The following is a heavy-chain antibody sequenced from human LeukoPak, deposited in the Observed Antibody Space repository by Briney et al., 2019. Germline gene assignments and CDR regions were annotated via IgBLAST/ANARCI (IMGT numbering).Heavy chain of an antibody. CDR3: ATYSSLNRREFQY. J-gene: IGHJ1*01. CDR1: GFTFSSYW. D-gene: IGHD3-22*01. CDR2: IKTDGSEK. V-gene: IGHV3-7*01. Sequence: GGSLRLSCAGSGFTFSSYWMSWVRQAPGKGLEWVANIKTDGSEKYYVDSVKGRFTISRDNAKNSLYLQMNSLRAEDTAVYYCATYSSLNRREFQYWGQGTLLTVSS.